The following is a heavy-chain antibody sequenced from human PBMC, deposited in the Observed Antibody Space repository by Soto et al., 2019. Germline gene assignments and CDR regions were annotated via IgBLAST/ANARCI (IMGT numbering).Heavy chain of an antibody. CDR2: ISSSSSYI. CDR1: GFTFSSYS. D-gene: IGHD2-15*01. Sequence: GGSLRLSCAASGFTFSSYSMDWVRQAPGKGLEWVSSISSSSSYIYYADSVKGRFTISRDNAKNSLYLQMNSLRAEDTAVYYCARDEREYGGIPFDYWGQGTLVTVSS. CDR3: ARDEREYGGIPFDY. J-gene: IGHJ4*02. V-gene: IGHV3-21*01.